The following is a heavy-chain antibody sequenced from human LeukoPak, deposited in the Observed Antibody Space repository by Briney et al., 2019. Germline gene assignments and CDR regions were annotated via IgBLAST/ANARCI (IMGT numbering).Heavy chain of an antibody. V-gene: IGHV3-48*04. J-gene: IGHJ6*03. CDR1: GFTFSSYS. CDR3: ARDRRAPFYYYYYMDV. CDR2: ISSSSSTI. Sequence: GGSLRLSCAASGFTFSSYSTNWVRQAPGKGLEWVSYISSSSSTIYYADSVKGRFTISRDNAKNSLYLQMNSLRAEDTAVYYCARDRRAPFYYYYYMDVWGKGTTVTVSS.